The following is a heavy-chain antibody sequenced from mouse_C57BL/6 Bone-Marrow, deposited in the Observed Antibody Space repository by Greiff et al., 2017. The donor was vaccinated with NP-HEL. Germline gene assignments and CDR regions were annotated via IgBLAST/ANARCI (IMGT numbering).Heavy chain of an antibody. CDR1: GFNIKDDY. Sequence: VQLQQCGAELVRPGASVKLSCTASGFNIKDDYMHWVKQRPEQGLEWIGWIDPENGDTEYASKFQGKATITADTSSNTAYLQLSSLTSEDTAVYYCTITTVVDFDYWGQGTTLTVSS. V-gene: IGHV14-4*01. CDR3: TITTVVDFDY. D-gene: IGHD1-1*01. J-gene: IGHJ2*01. CDR2: IDPENGDT.